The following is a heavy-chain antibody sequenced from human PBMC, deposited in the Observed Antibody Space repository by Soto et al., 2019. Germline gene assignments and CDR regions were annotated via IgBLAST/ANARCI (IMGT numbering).Heavy chain of an antibody. CDR1: GGSISSYY. CDR3: ARRLLGSETFDY. D-gene: IGHD3-10*01. CDR2: IYYSGST. J-gene: IGHJ4*02. V-gene: IGHV4-59*08. Sequence: SETLSLTCTVSGGSISSYYWSWIRQPPGKGLEWIGYIYYSGSTNYNPSLKSRVTISVDTSKNQFSLKLSSVTAADTAVYYCARRLLGSETFDYWGQGTLVTVSS.